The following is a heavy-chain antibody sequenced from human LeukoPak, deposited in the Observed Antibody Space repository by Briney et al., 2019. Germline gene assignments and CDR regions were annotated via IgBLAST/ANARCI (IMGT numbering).Heavy chain of an antibody. CDR3: SRENGAFSPFGY. Sequence: SETLSLTCGVSGGSISNTNWWSWVRQPPGQGLEWIGEISLTGLTHYNPSLESRVTVSLDKSKNQLSLNLTSVTAADTAAYYCSRENGAFSPFGYWGQGTLVTVLS. D-gene: IGHD2-8*01. J-gene: IGHJ4*02. CDR1: GGSISNTNW. V-gene: IGHV4-4*02. CDR2: ISLTGLT.